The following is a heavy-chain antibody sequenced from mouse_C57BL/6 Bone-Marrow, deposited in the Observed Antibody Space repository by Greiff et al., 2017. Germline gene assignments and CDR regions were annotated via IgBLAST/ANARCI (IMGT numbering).Heavy chain of an antibody. CDR3: ARSEDYPAWFAY. Sequence: VQLQQSGAELARPGASVKLSCKASGYTFTSYGISWVKQRTGQGLEWIGEIYPRSGNTYYNEKFKGKATLTADKCYSTAYMELRSLTSEDSAVYFCARSEDYPAWFAYWGQGTLVTVSA. CDR2: IYPRSGNT. J-gene: IGHJ3*01. V-gene: IGHV1-81*01. D-gene: IGHD2-4*01. CDR1: GYTFTSYG.